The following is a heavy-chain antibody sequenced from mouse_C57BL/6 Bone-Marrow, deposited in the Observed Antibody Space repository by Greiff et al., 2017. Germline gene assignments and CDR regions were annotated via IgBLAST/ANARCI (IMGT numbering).Heavy chain of an antibody. Sequence: DVKLVESGGGLVKPGGSLKLSCAASGFTFSSYAMSWVRQTPEKRLEWVATISDGGSYTYYPDNVKGRFTISRDNAKNNLYLQMSHLNSEDTAMYYCASAYYSNPCDMDYWGQGTSVTVSS. CDR3: ASAYYSNPCDMDY. D-gene: IGHD2-5*01. CDR1: GFTFSSYA. V-gene: IGHV5-4*03. J-gene: IGHJ4*01. CDR2: ISDGGSYT.